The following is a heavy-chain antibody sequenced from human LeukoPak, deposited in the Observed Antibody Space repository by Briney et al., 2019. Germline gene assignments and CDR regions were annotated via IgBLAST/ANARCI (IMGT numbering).Heavy chain of an antibody. D-gene: IGHD2-2*03. CDR3: ARAVDIVVVPAAIAHNWFDP. Sequence: WASVKVSCKASGGTFSSYAISWVRQAPGQGLEWMGGIIPIFGTANYAQKFQGRVTITADESTSTAYMELSSPRSEDTAVYYCARAVDIVVVPAAIAHNWFDPWGQGTLVTVSS. J-gene: IGHJ5*02. CDR1: GGTFSSYA. CDR2: IIPIFGTA. V-gene: IGHV1-69*13.